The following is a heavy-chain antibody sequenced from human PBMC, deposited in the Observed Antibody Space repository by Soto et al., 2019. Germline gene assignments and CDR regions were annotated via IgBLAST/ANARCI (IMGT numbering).Heavy chain of an antibody. Sequence: GASVKVSCKASGYTFTSYDINWVRQATGQGLEWMGWMNPNSGNTGYAQKIQGRVTMTRNTSISTAYMELCSLSSEDTAVYYCARTLYGDNVDYWGQGTLVTVSS. CDR1: GYTFTSYD. CDR2: MNPNSGNT. J-gene: IGHJ4*02. CDR3: ARTLYGDNVDY. D-gene: IGHD4-17*01. V-gene: IGHV1-8*01.